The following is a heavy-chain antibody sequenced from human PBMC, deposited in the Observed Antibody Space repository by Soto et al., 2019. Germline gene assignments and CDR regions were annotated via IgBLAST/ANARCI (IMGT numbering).Heavy chain of an antibody. CDR1: GGSVTTGSYY. V-gene: IGHV4-61*01. Sequence: QVQLQESGPGLVKPSETLSLTCTVSGGSVTTGSYYWSWIRQPPGKGLEWIGYIYYSGSTNYNPSLKSRVTISVDTSKNQFPLKLRSVTAADTAVYYCANYPTTVTSDYWGQGTLVTVSS. D-gene: IGHD4-17*01. CDR2: IYYSGST. J-gene: IGHJ4*02. CDR3: ANYPTTVTSDY.